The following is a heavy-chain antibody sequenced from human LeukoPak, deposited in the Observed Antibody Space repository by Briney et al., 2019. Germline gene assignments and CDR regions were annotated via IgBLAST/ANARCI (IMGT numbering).Heavy chain of an antibody. CDR2: ISYDGSYK. D-gene: IGHD3-9*01. V-gene: IGHV3-30*18. Sequence: GGSLRLSCAASGFTFSSYAMHWVRQAPGKGLEWVAVISYDGSYKYYSDSVKGRFTISRDNSKNTLYLQMSSLRADDTAVYYCAKLTWPYYDILTGFYPTKTFDYWGQGTQVTVSS. CDR3: AKLTWPYYDILTGFYPTKTFDY. J-gene: IGHJ4*02. CDR1: GFTFSSYA.